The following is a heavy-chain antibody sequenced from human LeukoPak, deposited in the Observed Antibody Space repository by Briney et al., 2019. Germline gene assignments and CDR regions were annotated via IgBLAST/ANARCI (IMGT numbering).Heavy chain of an antibody. Sequence: GGSLRLSCSASGFTFSNYAMSWVRQAPGKGLEWVSSISANGATTHYADSVRGRFSISRDNSKNTLYLQVNNLRAEDTAVYYCAKDIVVVPAAGDCFDPWGQGTLVTVSS. J-gene: IGHJ5*02. CDR1: GFTFSNYA. V-gene: IGHV3-23*01. CDR3: AKDIVVVPAAGDCFDP. D-gene: IGHD2-2*01. CDR2: ISANGATT.